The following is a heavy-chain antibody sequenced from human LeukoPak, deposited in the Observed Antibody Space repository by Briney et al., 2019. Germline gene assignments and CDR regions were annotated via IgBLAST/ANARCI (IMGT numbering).Heavy chain of an antibody. CDR3: ARRDMQQPTSYYYYGMDV. V-gene: IGHV3-7*01. Sequence: PGGSLRLSCAASGFTFSSYWMSWVRQAPGKGLEWVANIKQDGSEKYYVDSVKGRLTISRDNAKNSLYLQMNSLRAEDTAVYYCARRDMQQPTSYYYYGMDVWGQGTTVTVSS. CDR1: GFTFSSYW. D-gene: IGHD6-13*01. CDR2: IKQDGSEK. J-gene: IGHJ6*02.